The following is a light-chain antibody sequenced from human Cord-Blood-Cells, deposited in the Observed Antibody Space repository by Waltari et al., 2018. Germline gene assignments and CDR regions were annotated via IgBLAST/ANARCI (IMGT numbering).Light chain of an antibody. Sequence: QSALTQPASVSGSPGQSITISCTGTSSDVGGSNYVSWYQKHPGQAPKLMIYDVSNRPPGVSNRFSGSNSGNTASLTISGLQAEDEADYSCSSYTSSSTLVFGGGTKLTVL. CDR3: SSYTSSSTLV. CDR1: SSDVGGSNY. V-gene: IGLV2-14*01. CDR2: DVS. J-gene: IGLJ2*01.